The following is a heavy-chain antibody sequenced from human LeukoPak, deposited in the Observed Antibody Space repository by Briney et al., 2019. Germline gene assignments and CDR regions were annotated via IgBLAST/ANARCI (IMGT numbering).Heavy chain of an antibody. CDR2: IHYSGYT. D-gene: IGHD3-22*01. V-gene: IGHV4-59*08. J-gene: IGHJ4*02. CDR1: GGSISTYY. Sequence: SETLSLTCTVSGGSISTYYWSWIRQPPGKGLEWIGYIHYSGYTDYNPSLKSRVTMSVDTSKNQFSLKLTSVNAADTAVYYCATLQSSGYDYSDYWGQGILVTVSS. CDR3: ATLQSSGYDYSDY.